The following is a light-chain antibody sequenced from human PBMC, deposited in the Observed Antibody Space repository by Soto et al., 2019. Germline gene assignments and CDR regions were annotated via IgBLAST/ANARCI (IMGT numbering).Light chain of an antibody. CDR2: WAS. CDR3: HQYYSMPWT. Sequence: DIVMTQSPDSLAVSLGERATINCKSSQSVLYSSNNKNYFAWYQQKPGQPPKLLIYWASTRESGVPDRFSGSGSGTKFTLTISSLRAEDVAVYYCHQYYSMPWTFGQGTKVEIK. V-gene: IGKV4-1*01. CDR1: QSVLYSSNNKNY. J-gene: IGKJ1*01.